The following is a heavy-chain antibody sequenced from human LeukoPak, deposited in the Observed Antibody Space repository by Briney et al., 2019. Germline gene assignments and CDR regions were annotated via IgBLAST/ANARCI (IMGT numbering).Heavy chain of an antibody. CDR2: INSDGSST. CDR3: ARDRASITIFGVVISNDAFDI. J-gene: IGHJ3*02. CDR1: GFTFSSYW. Sequence: PGGSLRLSCAASGFTFSSYWMHWFRQAPGKGLVWVSRINSDGSSTSYADSVKGRFTISRDNAKNTLYLQMNSLRAEDTAVYYCARDRASITIFGVVISNDAFDIWGQGTMVTVSS. V-gene: IGHV3-74*01. D-gene: IGHD3-3*01.